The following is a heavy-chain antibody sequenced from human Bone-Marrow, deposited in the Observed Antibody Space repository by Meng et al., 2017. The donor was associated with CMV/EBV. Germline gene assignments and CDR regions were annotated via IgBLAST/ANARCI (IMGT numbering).Heavy chain of an antibody. CDR3: AREGRYCSSTSCAITIFGVDYYYYGMDV. D-gene: IGHD2-2*01. Sequence: GGSLRLSCAASGFTFSSYWMSWVRQAPGKGLEWVAVISYDGSNKYYADSVKGRFTISRDNSKNTLYLQMNSLRAEDTAVYYCAREGRYCSSTSCAITIFGVDYYYYGMDVWGQGTTVTVSS. CDR2: ISYDGSNK. CDR1: GFTFSSYW. V-gene: IGHV3-30*03. J-gene: IGHJ6*02.